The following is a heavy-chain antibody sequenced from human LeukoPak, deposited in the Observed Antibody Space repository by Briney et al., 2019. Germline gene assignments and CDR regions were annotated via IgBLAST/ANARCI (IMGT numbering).Heavy chain of an antibody. Sequence: GGSLRLSCAASGFTFSSYDMNWVRQAPGKGLEWVSSISSTSSYIYYADSVKGRFTISRDNAKNSLYLQMNSLRAEDTAVYYCAKVPNWNSVNWFDPWGQGTMVTVSS. CDR2: ISSTSSYI. CDR3: AKVPNWNSVNWFDP. D-gene: IGHD1-7*01. V-gene: IGHV3-21*01. CDR1: GFTFSSYD. J-gene: IGHJ5*01.